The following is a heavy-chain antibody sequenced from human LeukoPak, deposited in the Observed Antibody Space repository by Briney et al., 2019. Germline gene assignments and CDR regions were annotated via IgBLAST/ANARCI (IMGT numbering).Heavy chain of an antibody. Sequence: GGSLRLSCTASEFTFSNYAMSWVRQAPGKGLEWVLAISVSGGSTYYTDSVKGRFTISRDNSKNTLYLQMNSLRAEDTAVYYCAKAPVATIRYFDYWGQGTLVTVSS. CDR3: AKAPVATIRYFDY. CDR1: EFTFSNYA. J-gene: IGHJ4*02. V-gene: IGHV3-23*01. D-gene: IGHD5-12*01. CDR2: ISVSGGST.